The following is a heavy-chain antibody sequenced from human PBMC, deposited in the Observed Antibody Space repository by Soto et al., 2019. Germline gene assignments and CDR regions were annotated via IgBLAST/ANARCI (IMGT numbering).Heavy chain of an antibody. CDR2: INPSSGST. D-gene: IGHD3-16*01. Sequence: QVQLVQSGAEVKKPGASVKVSCKASGYPFTSYYVHWVRQAPGQGLEWMGFINPSSGSTSYAQKFQGRVNMTRDTSTSTIYMEVSSLRSEDTAVYYCAREMYTARGSPFHYWGQRTLVTVSS. V-gene: IGHV1-46*01. CDR1: GYPFTSYY. J-gene: IGHJ4*02. CDR3: AREMYTARGSPFHY.